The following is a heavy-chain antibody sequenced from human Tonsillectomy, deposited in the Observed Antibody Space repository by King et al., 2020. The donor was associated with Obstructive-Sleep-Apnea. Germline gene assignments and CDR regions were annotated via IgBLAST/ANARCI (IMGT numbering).Heavy chain of an antibody. D-gene: IGHD3-9*01. Sequence: VQLQESGPRLVKPSETLSLTCTVSGDSITSYYWSWIWQPPGKGLEWIGYIYGSGSTNSNPSLKSRVTISVDASKNQFSLKLSSVTAADSAVYYCARLGVLRYFDWPYYFDNWGQGILVTVSS. V-gene: IGHV4-59*01. J-gene: IGHJ4*02. CDR3: ARLGVLRYFDWPYYFDN. CDR2: IYGSGST. CDR1: GDSITSYY.